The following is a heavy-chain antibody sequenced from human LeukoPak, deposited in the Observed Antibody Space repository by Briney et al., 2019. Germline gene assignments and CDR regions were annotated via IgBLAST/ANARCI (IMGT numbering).Heavy chain of an antibody. Sequence: SETLSLTCAVSGYSIIGGYYWGWIRQPPGKGLEWVGIIYNGGSTYYNPPLKSRVTISIDTSKNQFSPKLSSVTAADTAVYYCARTRFKTAYSYDSSGYFLDYWGQGTLVNVSS. V-gene: IGHV4-38-2*01. CDR2: IYNGGST. D-gene: IGHD3-22*01. CDR1: GYSIIGGYY. J-gene: IGHJ4*02. CDR3: ARTRFKTAYSYDSSGYFLDY.